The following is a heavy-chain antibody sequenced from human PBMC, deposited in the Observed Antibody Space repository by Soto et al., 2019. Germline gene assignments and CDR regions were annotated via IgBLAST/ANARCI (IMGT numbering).Heavy chain of an antibody. D-gene: IGHD3-3*01. CDR1: GFTFNKYS. J-gene: IGHJ6*01. V-gene: IGHV3-21*02. CDR2: ITSNANRI. Sequence: EVQLVESGGGLVKPGGSLRLSCAASGFTFNKYSMNWVRQAPGKGLEWVSPITSNANRIYYADSVKGRFTISRDNAQKSVYLQMNSLRVGDTAVYYCARESDFDFWSSNYIDGMDVW. CDR3: ARESDFDFWSSNYIDGMDV.